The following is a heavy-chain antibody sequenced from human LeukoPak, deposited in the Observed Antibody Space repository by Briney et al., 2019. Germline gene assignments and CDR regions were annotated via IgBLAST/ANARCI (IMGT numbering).Heavy chain of an antibody. Sequence: SVKVSCKASGGTFSSYAISWVRQAPGQGLEWMGGIIPIFGTANYAQKFQGRVTITADESTSTAYMELSSLRSEDTAVYYCARPDIVVVPAAMYGMDVWGQGTTVTVSS. V-gene: IGHV1-69*13. J-gene: IGHJ6*02. CDR1: GGTFSSYA. CDR3: ARPDIVVVPAAMYGMDV. CDR2: IIPIFGTA. D-gene: IGHD2-2*01.